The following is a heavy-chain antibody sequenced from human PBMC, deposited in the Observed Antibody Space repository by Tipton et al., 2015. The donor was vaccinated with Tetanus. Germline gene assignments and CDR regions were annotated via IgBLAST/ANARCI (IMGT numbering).Heavy chain of an antibody. D-gene: IGHD2/OR15-2a*01. CDR3: ARHLYGYWFDP. V-gene: IGHV4-39*02. Sequence: TLSLTCSVSGGSLRSGDYQWNWIRQPPGKGLEWMASIYFEGSTYYSPSLKSRLTIDVDTSRNLFSLRLTSVTAADTAVYYCARHLYGYWFDPWGQGALVTVSS. CDR1: GGSLRSGDYQ. CDR2: IYFEGST. J-gene: IGHJ5*02.